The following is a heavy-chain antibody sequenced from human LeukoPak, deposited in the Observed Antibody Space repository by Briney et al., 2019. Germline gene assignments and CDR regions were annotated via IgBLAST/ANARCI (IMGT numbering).Heavy chain of an antibody. V-gene: IGHV1-69*13. J-gene: IGHJ4*02. D-gene: IGHD4-23*01. CDR1: GGTLSSYA. CDR3: ARAYGGNSREDY. Sequence: SVKVSCKASGGTLSSYAISWVRQAPGQGLEWMGGIIPIFGTANYAQKFQGRVTITADESTSTAYMELSSLRSEDTAVYYCARAYGGNSREDYWGQGTLVTVSS. CDR2: IIPIFGTA.